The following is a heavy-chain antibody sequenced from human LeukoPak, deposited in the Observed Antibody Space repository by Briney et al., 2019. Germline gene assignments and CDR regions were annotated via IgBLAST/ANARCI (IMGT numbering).Heavy chain of an antibody. D-gene: IGHD3-22*01. CDR1: GGSISTTSYY. Sequence: SVTLSLTCTVSGGSISTTSYYWGWIRQPPGKGLEWIGSIYYSGSTYDNPSLKSRVTISVDTSRNQVSLKLRSVTAADTAVYYCARLLYDRSGYYYFDHWGQGALVTVSS. J-gene: IGHJ4*02. CDR3: ARLLYDRSGYYYFDH. CDR2: IYYSGST. V-gene: IGHV4-39*01.